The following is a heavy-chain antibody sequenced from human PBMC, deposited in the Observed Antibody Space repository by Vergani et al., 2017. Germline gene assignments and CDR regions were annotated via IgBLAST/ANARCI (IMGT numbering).Heavy chain of an antibody. CDR1: GFSFKIYG. J-gene: IGHJ3*01. CDR2: ISWNSGAT. CDR3: VRGSVYYYDSAGHGSDPYTGFDV. V-gene: IGHV3-9*01. D-gene: IGHD3-22*01. Sequence: EVQLVESGGDLAQPGTSLRLTCEASGFSFKIYGMHWARLIPGKGLEWVSGISWNSGATGYADSVKGRVTISRDNAKNCLYLQMHNLRPEDTALYFCVRGSVYYYDSAGHGSDPYTGFDVWGLGTMVTVSS.